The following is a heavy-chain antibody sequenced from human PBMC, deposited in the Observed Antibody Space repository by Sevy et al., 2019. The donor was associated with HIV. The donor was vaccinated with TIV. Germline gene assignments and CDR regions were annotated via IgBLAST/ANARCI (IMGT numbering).Heavy chain of an antibody. V-gene: IGHV4-61*02. J-gene: IGHJ4*02. CDR2: IYTSGTT. Sequence: SETLSLTCTVSGGSFGSSSYYWNWIRQPAGKGLEWIGCIYTSGTTNYNPSLKSRVTMSVDTSKNQFSLKLSSVTAADTAVYYCAGRIAVSAFDYWGQGNLVTVSS. CDR3: AGRIAVSAFDY. D-gene: IGHD6-19*01. CDR1: GGSFGSSSYY.